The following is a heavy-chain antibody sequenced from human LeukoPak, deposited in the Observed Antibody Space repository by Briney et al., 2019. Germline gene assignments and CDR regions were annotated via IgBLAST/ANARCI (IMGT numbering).Heavy chain of an antibody. D-gene: IGHD5-24*01. CDR1: GGSISSSSYY. V-gene: IGHV4-39*01. CDR3: ARHGMVATNFDY. CDR2: IYYSGST. Sequence: KPSETLSLTCTVSGGSISSSSYYWGWIRQSPGKGLEWIGSIYYSGSTYYNPSLKSRVTISVDTSKNQFSLKLSSVTAADTAVYYCARHGMVATNFDYWGQGTLVTVSS. J-gene: IGHJ4*02.